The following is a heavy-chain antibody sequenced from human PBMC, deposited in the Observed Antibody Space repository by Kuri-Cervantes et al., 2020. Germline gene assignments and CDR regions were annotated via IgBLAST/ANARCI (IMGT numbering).Heavy chain of an antibody. V-gene: IGHV1-2*02. J-gene: IGHJ6*02. CDR1: GYTFTGYY. CDR2: INPDSGGA. D-gene: IGHD1-26*01. Sequence: ASVKVSCKSSGYTFTGYYMQWVRQAPGQGLEWMGWINPDSGGANYAQKLQGRVTMTTDTSTSTAYMELRSLRSDDTAVYYCARETPHSGSYLSYYYGMDVWGQGTTVTVSS. CDR3: ARETPHSGSYLSYYYGMDV.